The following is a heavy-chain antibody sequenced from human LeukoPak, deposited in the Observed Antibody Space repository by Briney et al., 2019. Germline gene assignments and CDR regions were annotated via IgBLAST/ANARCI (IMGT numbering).Heavy chain of an antibody. D-gene: IGHD6-6*01. CDR2: IIPILGIA. J-gene: IGHJ4*02. CDR3: AITEYSSSSLFDY. V-gene: IGHV1-69*04. CDR1: GYTFTSYG. Sequence: SVKVSCKASGYTFTSYGISWVRQAPGQGLEWMGRIIPILGIANYAQKFQGRVTITADKSTSTAYMELSSLRSEDTAVYYCAITEYSSSSLFDYWGQGTLVTVSS.